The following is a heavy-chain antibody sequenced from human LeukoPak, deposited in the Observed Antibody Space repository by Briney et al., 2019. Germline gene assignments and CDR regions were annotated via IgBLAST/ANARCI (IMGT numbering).Heavy chain of an antibody. CDR1: GDSVSSNSAA. J-gene: IGHJ5*02. Sequence: SQTLSLTCAISGDSVSSNSAAWNWIRQSPSRGLEWLGRTYYRSKWYNDYAVSVKSRITINPDTSKNQFSLQLNSVTPEDTAVYYCARDRYCSSTSCYTSWFDPWGQGTLVTVSS. CDR2: TYYRSKWYN. D-gene: IGHD2-2*02. V-gene: IGHV6-1*01. CDR3: ARDRYCSSTSCYTSWFDP.